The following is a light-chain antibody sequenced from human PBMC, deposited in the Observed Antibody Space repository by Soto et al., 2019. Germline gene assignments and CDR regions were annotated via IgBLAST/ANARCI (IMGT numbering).Light chain of an antibody. CDR3: QQFQSYALT. J-gene: IGKJ4*01. V-gene: IGKV1-13*02. CDR2: DAS. Sequence: AIRMTQSPSSLSASTGDRVTITCRASQGISSALAWYQHKPGRAPRLLIYDASSLQSGVSSRFSGSGSGTDFTLTISSLQPEDFATYYCQQFQSYALTFGGGTKVDIK. CDR1: QGISSA.